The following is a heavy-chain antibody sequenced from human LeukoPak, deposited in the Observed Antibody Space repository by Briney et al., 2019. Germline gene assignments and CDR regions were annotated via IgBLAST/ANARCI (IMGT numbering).Heavy chain of an antibody. CDR3: AKDALGYCSGGSCSTRSWFDP. J-gene: IGHJ5*02. D-gene: IGHD2-15*01. CDR2: ISYDGSNK. Sequence: PGRSLRLSCAASGFTFSSYGMHWVRQAPGKGLEWVAVISYDGSNKHYADSVEGRFTVSRDNSKNTLYLQMNSLGAEDTAVYYCAKDALGYCSGGSCSTRSWFDPWGQGTLVTVSS. CDR1: GFTFSSYG. V-gene: IGHV3-30*18.